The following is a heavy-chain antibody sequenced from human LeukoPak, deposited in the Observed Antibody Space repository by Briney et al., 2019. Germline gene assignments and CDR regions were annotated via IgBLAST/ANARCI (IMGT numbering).Heavy chain of an antibody. V-gene: IGHV3-53*01. J-gene: IGHJ4*02. Sequence: GGSLRFSCAASGFTVSSNYMSWVRQAPGKGLEWVSVIYSGGSTYYADSVKGRFTLSRDNSKNTLYLQMNSLRAEDTAVYYCARPMAAAGTVSDYWGQGTLVTVSS. CDR2: IYSGGST. CDR3: ARPMAAAGTVSDY. D-gene: IGHD6-13*01. CDR1: GFTVSSNY.